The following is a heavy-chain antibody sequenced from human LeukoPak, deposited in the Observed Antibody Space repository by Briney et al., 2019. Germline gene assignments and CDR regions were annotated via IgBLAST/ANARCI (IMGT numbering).Heavy chain of an antibody. D-gene: IGHD6-19*01. CDR1: GYTFISYG. CDR2: ISSHNGYT. Sequence: ASVKVSCKASGYTFISYGISWVRQAPGQGLEWMGWISSHNGYTKYAQKFQGRVTMTIDTSMSTAYMELGSLRSDDTAVYYCARRRAVAGVNWFDPWGQGTLVTVSS. V-gene: IGHV1-18*01. CDR3: ARRRAVAGVNWFDP. J-gene: IGHJ5*02.